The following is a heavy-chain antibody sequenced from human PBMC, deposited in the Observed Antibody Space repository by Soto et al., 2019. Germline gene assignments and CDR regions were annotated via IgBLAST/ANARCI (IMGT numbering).Heavy chain of an antibody. CDR3: ERDKRAIAVAGTGVDY. V-gene: IGHV1-18*01. CDR1: GYTFTSYG. J-gene: IGHJ4*02. D-gene: IGHD6-19*01. CDR2: ISAYNGNT. Sequence: ASVKVSCKASGYTFTSYGISWVRQAPGRGLEWMGWISAYNGNTNYAQKLQGRVTMTTDTSTSTAYMELRSLRSDDTAVYYCERDKRAIAVAGTGVDYWGQGTLVTVSS.